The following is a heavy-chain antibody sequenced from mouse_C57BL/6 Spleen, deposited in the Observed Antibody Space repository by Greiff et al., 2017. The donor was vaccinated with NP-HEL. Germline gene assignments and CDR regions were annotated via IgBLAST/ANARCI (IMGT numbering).Heavy chain of an antibody. J-gene: IGHJ3*01. V-gene: IGHV5-17*01. CDR1: GFTFSDYG. Sequence: EVKVEESGGGLVKPGGSLKLSCAASGFTFSDYGLHWVRQAPEKGLEWVAYISSGSSTIYYADTVKGRFTISRDNAKNTLFLQMTSLRSEDTAMYYCARGGKIYDGYNLAWFAYWGQGTLVTVSA. D-gene: IGHD2-3*01. CDR2: ISSGSSTI. CDR3: ARGGKIYDGYNLAWFAY.